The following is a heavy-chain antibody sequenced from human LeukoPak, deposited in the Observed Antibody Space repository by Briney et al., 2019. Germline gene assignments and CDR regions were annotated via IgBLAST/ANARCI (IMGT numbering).Heavy chain of an antibody. J-gene: IGHJ6*02. D-gene: IGHD3/OR15-3a*01. Sequence: KPSETLSLTCTVSGGSISSSSYYWGWIRQPPGKGLEWIGSIYYSGSTYYNPSLKSRVTISVDTSKNQFSLKLSSVTAADTAVYYCARGLTYYYYYGMDVWGQGTTVTVSS. CDR3: ARGLTYYYYYGMDV. CDR1: GGSISSSSYY. V-gene: IGHV4-39*01. CDR2: IYYSGST.